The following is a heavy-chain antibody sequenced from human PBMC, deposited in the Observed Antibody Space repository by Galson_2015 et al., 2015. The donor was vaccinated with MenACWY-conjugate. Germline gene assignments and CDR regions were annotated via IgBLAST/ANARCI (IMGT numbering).Heavy chain of an antibody. CDR2: ISSTSGTI. CDR3: ARNIEQWVASMDV. CDR1: GFTFSTYS. D-gene: IGHD6-19*01. J-gene: IGHJ4*02. V-gene: IGHV3-48*02. Sequence: SLRLSCAASGFTFSTYSMNWVRQAPGKGLEWISYISSTSGTIYYADSVKGRFTISRDNAKNSLYLQMNSLRDEDTAVYYCARNIEQWVASMDVWGQGTLATVSS.